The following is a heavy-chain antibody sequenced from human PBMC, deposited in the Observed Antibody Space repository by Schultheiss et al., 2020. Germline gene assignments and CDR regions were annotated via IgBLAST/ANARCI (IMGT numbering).Heavy chain of an antibody. CDR1: GFTFSGSA. Sequence: GGSLRLSCAASGFTFSGSAMHWVRQASGKGLEWVGRIRSKANSYATAYAASVKGRFTISRDDSKNTAYLQMNSLKTEDTAVYYCTSLTTVPHIDYWGQGTRVTVSS. V-gene: IGHV3-73*01. CDR3: TSLTTVPHIDY. CDR2: IRSKANSYAT. D-gene: IGHD4-17*01. J-gene: IGHJ4*02.